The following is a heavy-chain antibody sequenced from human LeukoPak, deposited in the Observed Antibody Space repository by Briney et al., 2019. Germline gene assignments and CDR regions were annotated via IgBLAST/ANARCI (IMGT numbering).Heavy chain of an antibody. D-gene: IGHD1-7*01. CDR2: IYYSGST. J-gene: IGHJ5*02. Sequence: SETLSLTCTVSGGSISSGGYYWSWIRQHPGKGLEWIGYIYYSGSTYYNPSLKSRVTISVDTFKNQFSLKLSSVAAADTAVYYCARDGITGTTGSWFDPWGQGTLVTVSS. CDR3: ARDGITGTTGSWFDP. CDR1: GGSISSGGYY. V-gene: IGHV4-31*03.